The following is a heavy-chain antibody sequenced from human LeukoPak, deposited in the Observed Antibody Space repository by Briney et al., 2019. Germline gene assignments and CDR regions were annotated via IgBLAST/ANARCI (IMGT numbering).Heavy chain of an antibody. CDR3: ARGGLYSSGWYRTRGYWFDP. D-gene: IGHD6-19*01. Sequence: SETLSLTCAVSGDSISSSNWWTWVRQPPGKGLEWIGEIHHSGSTHYNPSLKNRVTISVDKSKNQLSLKLSSVTAADTAVYYCARGGLYSSGWYRTRGYWFDPWGQGTLVTVSS. J-gene: IGHJ5*02. CDR1: GDSISSSNW. CDR2: IHHSGST. V-gene: IGHV4-4*02.